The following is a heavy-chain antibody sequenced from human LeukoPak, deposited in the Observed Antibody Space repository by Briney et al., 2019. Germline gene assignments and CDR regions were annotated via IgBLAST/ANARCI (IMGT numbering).Heavy chain of an antibody. CDR3: AKDRVLAYQDTADSFDM. CDR1: GFTFDDYA. Sequence: GGSLRLSCAASGFTFDDYAMHWVRQAPGKGLEWVSLISGDGRDAYYGDFVKGRFTISRDNINNSLYLQMNNLRTEDTTLYYCAKDRVLAYQDTADSFDMCGQGTVVTVSS. D-gene: IGHD2-21*01. J-gene: IGHJ3*02. CDR2: ISGDGRDA. V-gene: IGHV3-43*02.